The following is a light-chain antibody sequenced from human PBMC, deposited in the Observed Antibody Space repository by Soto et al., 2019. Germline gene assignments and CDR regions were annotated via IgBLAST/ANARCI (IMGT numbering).Light chain of an antibody. Sequence: IVMTQSPATLSVSPGRRATLSCRASQSISTKLAWYQQKPGQAPRLLIYGASTRAPGIPVRFSGSGSGTEFTLTITSLQSEDFAVYYCQEYNDWRPITFGGGTKVEIK. CDR2: GAS. CDR3: QEYNDWRPIT. V-gene: IGKV3-15*01. J-gene: IGKJ4*01. CDR1: QSISTK.